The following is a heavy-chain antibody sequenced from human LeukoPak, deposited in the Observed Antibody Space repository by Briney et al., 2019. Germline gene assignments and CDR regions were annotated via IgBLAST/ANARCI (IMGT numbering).Heavy chain of an antibody. CDR3: ARLRSGYDYVWGSYRSWPLLDY. CDR2: IYYGGST. J-gene: IGHJ4*02. CDR1: GGSISSYY. V-gene: IGHV4-59*08. D-gene: IGHD3-16*02. Sequence: SETLSLTCTVSGGSISSYYWSWIRQPPGKGLAWIGSIYYGGSTNYNPSLKSRVTISVDTSKNQFSLKLSSVTAADTAVYYCARLRSGYDYVWGSYRSWPLLDYWGQGTLVTVSS.